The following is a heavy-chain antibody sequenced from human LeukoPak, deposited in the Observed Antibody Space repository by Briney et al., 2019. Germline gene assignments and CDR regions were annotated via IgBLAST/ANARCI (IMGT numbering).Heavy chain of an antibody. CDR1: GYTFTGYY. J-gene: IGHJ5*02. V-gene: IGHV1-2*02. CDR3: ARGYGYLANWFDP. Sequence: ASVKVSCKASGYTFTGYYMHWVRQAPGQGLEWMGWINPNSGGTNYAQKFQGRVTMTRDTSISTAYMELSRLRSDDTAVYYCARGYGYLANWFDPWGQGTLVTVSS. D-gene: IGHD4-17*01. CDR2: INPNSGGT.